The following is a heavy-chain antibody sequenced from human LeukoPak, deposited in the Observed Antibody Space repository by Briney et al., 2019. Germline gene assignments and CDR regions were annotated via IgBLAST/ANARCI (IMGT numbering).Heavy chain of an antibody. CDR1: GYTFTDYY. Sequence: ASVKVSCKASGYTFTDYYMHWVRQAPGQGREWMGWINPNSGGTKYAQKLQGRVTMTRDTSISTAYMELSRLTSDDTAVYYCARGPHFHYSGSGSLLHWFDPWGQGTLVTVSS. CDR3: ARGPHFHYSGSGSLLHWFDP. V-gene: IGHV1-2*02. D-gene: IGHD3-10*01. J-gene: IGHJ5*02. CDR2: INPNSGGT.